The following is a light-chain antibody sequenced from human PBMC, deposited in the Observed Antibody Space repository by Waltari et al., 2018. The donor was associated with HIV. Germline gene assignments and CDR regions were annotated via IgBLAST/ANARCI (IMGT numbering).Light chain of an antibody. V-gene: IGKV3-15*01. CDR3: QQYNKWPWT. J-gene: IGKJ1*01. CDR1: QSANRN. Sequence: EIVMTQSPDTLSVSSGARVTLSCRASQSANRNLAWYKQRPGQAPTLLISDASARATGVPARFSGSGSGTEFTLTITSLQSEDFAVYFCQQYNKWPWTFGQGTKVEIE. CDR2: DAS.